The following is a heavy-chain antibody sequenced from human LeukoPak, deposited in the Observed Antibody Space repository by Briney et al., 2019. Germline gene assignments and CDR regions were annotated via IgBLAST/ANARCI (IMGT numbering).Heavy chain of an antibody. CDR3: ARSYSSGWWFDP. CDR1: GASISSSPYS. D-gene: IGHD6-19*01. V-gene: IGHV4-61*02. J-gene: IGHJ5*02. CDR2: IYTSGST. Sequence: SETLSLTCTVSGASISSSPYSWSWIRQPAGRGLEWIGRIYTSGSTNYNPSLKSRVTISVDTSKNQFSLKLSSVTAADTAVCYCARSYSSGWWFDPWGQGTLVTVSS.